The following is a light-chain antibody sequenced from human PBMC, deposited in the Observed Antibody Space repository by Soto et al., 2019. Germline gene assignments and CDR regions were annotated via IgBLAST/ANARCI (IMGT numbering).Light chain of an antibody. CDR2: DVT. J-gene: IGLJ1*01. V-gene: IGLV2-14*01. CDR3: SSYKRSGNNV. Sequence: QSVLTQPASVSGSPGQSIAISCTGTSSDVGAYNYVSWYQQHPGKAPKIMIYDVTNRPSGVSNRFSDSKSGNTASLTISGLLAEDEADYYCSSYKRSGNNVFGTGTKLTVL. CDR1: SSDVGAYNY.